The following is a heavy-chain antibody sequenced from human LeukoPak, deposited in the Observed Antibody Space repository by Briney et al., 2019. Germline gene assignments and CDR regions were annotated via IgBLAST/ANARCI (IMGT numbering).Heavy chain of an antibody. CDR2: ISSSSSYI. J-gene: IGHJ4*02. D-gene: IGHD4/OR15-4a*01. Sequence: PGGSLRLSCAASGFIFSDYSMGWVRQVPGKGLEWVSSISSSSSYIYYADSVKGRFTISRDNAKNSLFLQMHSLRAEDTAVYYCATDDYGAFDYWGQGTLVTVSS. V-gene: IGHV3-21*01. CDR3: ATDDYGAFDY. CDR1: GFIFSDYS.